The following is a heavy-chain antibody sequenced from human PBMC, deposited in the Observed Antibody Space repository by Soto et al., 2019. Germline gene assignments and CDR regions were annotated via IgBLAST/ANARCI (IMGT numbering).Heavy chain of an antibody. CDR3: ARTDVIAAAGDAFDI. Sequence: GGSVKVSCKASGYTFTSYYMNWVRQAPGQGLEWLGIINPSGGSTSYAQKFQGRVTMTRDTSTSTVYMELSSLRSADTAVYYCARTDVIAAAGDAFDIWGQGTMVTVSS. D-gene: IGHD6-13*01. CDR1: GYTFTSYY. V-gene: IGHV1-46*03. J-gene: IGHJ3*02. CDR2: INPSGGST.